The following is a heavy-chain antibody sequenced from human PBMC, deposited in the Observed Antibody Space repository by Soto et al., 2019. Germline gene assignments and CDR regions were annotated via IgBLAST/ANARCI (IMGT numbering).Heavy chain of an antibody. CDR3: GGKNYDSSGYFDY. J-gene: IGHJ4*02. Sequence: ETLSLTCTVSGGSISSYYWSWIRQPPGKGLEWIGYMYYSGSTNYNPSLKSRVTISVDTSKNQFSLKLSSVTAADTAVYYCGGKNYDSSGYFDYWGQGTLVTVSS. CDR2: MYYSGST. D-gene: IGHD3-22*01. V-gene: IGHV4-59*01. CDR1: GGSISSYY.